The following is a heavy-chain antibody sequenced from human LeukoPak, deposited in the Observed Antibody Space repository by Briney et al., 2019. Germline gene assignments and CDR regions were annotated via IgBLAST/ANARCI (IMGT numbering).Heavy chain of an antibody. CDR3: ARRGGNSHFCDYYGMDV. CDR2: IYYSGST. J-gene: IGHJ6*02. Sequence: SETLSLTCTVSGGSISSYYWSWIRQPPGKGLEWIGYIYYSGSTNYNPSLKSRVTISVDTSKNQFSLKLSSVTAADTAVYYCARRGGNSHFCDYYGMDVWGQGTTVTVSS. D-gene: IGHD4-23*01. V-gene: IGHV4-59*01. CDR1: GGSISSYY.